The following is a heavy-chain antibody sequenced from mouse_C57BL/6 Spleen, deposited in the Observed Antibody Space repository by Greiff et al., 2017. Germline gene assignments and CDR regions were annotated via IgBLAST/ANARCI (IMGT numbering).Heavy chain of an antibody. CDR1: GYTFTDYY. V-gene: IGHV1-19*01. J-gene: IGHJ4*01. CDR3: ARDSSGYLSSYDY. Sequence: VQLKESGPVLVKPGASVKMSCKASGYTFTDYYMNWVKQSHGKSLEWIGVINPYNGGTSYNQKFKGKATLSVDKSSSTAYMELNNLTSEDSAVYYCARDSSGYLSSYDYWGQGTSVTVSS. CDR2: INPYNGGT. D-gene: IGHD3-2*02.